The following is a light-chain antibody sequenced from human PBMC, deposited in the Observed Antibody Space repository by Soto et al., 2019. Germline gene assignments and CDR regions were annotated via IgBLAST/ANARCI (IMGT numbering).Light chain of an antibody. CDR2: EVN. J-gene: IGLJ1*01. Sequence: QSALTQPPSVSGSPGQSVAISCTGTSSDVGHYNRVSWYQQTPGTAPKLMIYEVNDRPSGVPDRFSGTKSGNTASLTISGLQADDEADYYCSSPTSSNTFVFGTGTKLTVL. V-gene: IGLV2-18*02. CDR1: SSDVGHYNR. CDR3: SSPTSSNTFV.